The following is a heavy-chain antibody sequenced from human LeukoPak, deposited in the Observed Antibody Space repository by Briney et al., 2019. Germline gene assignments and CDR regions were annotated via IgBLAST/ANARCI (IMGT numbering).Heavy chain of an antibody. Sequence: PSETLSLTCTVSGGSISSYYWSWIRQPAGKGLEWIGRIYTSGSTNYNPSLKSRVTMSVDTSKNQFSLKLSSVTAADTAVYYCARDFFAGTIYYYYYYMDVWGKGTTVTVSS. J-gene: IGHJ6*03. CDR1: GGSISSYY. CDR3: ARDFFAGTIYYYYYYMDV. D-gene: IGHD1-7*01. CDR2: IYTSGST. V-gene: IGHV4-4*07.